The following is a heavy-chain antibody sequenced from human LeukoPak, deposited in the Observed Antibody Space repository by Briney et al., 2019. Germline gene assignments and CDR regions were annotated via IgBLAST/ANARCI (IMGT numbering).Heavy chain of an antibody. V-gene: IGHV1-2*02. CDR3: ARGGLVGYNWNDVEH. CDR1: GYTFTGYY. Sequence: ASVKVSCKTAGYTFTGYYMHWVRQAPGQGLEWMGWINPNSGGTNYAQKFRGRVTMTRDTSISTAYMELSRLRSDDTAVYYCARGGLVGYNWNDVEHWGQGSLVTVSS. CDR2: INPNSGGT. D-gene: IGHD1-1*01. J-gene: IGHJ1*01.